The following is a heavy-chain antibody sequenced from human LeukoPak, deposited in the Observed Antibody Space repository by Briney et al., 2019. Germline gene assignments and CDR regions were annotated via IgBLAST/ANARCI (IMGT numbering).Heavy chain of an antibody. V-gene: IGHV3-64D*06. Sequence: GGSLRLSCSASGFTFSIYAMHWVRQAPGKGLEYLSGINNNGGTTNYADSVKGRFTISRDNFKNTLYLQMSSLRPEDTAVYYCVKTMVTFGGIIRADAFDIWGRGTMVTVSS. CDR3: VKTMVTFGGIIRADAFDI. J-gene: IGHJ3*02. D-gene: IGHD3-16*01. CDR2: INNNGGTT. CDR1: GFTFSIYA.